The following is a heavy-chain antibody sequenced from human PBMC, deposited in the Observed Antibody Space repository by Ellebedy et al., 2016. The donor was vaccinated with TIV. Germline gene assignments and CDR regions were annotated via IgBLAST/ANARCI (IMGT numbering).Heavy chain of an antibody. CDR1: GFTFSSYG. D-gene: IGHD3-22*01. CDR2: IWYDGSNK. J-gene: IGHJ4*02. CDR3: ARFYYNSSGYYYFDY. Sequence: GGSLRLXCAASGFTFSSYGMHWVRQAPGKGLEWVAVIWYDGSNKYYADSVKGRFTISRDNSKNTLYLQMNSLRAEDTAVYYCARFYYNSSGYYYFDYWGQGTLVTVSS. V-gene: IGHV3-33*01.